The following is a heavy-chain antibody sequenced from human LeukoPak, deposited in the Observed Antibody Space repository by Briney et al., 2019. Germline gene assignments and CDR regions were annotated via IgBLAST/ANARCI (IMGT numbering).Heavy chain of an antibody. Sequence: PSETLSLTCTVSGGFISSYYWGWIRQPPGKGLEWIGSIYYSGSTYYNPSLKSRVTMSVDTSKNQFSLKLSSVTAADTAVYYCARHPKNYYTSSGYYDYWGQGTLVTVSS. CDR1: GGFISSYY. D-gene: IGHD3-22*01. CDR2: IYYSGST. CDR3: ARHPKNYYTSSGYYDY. V-gene: IGHV4-39*01. J-gene: IGHJ4*02.